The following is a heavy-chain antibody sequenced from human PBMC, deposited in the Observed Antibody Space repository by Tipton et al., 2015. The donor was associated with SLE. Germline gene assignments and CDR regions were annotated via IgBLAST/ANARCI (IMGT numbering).Heavy chain of an antibody. V-gene: IGHV4-39*01. Sequence: TLSLTCTVSGGSISSSSYYWGWIRQPPGKGLEWIGSIYYSGSTYYNPSLKSRVTISVDTSKNQFSLKLSSVTAADTAVYYCARGANYYGSGSQPRGPPPRRSWFDPWGQGTLVTVSS. D-gene: IGHD3-10*01. J-gene: IGHJ5*02. CDR1: GGSISSSSYY. CDR3: ARGANYYGSGSQPRGPPPRRSWFDP. CDR2: IYYSGST.